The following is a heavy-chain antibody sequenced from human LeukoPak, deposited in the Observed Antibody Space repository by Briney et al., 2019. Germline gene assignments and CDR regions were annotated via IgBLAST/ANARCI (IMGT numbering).Heavy chain of an antibody. CDR2: IYHTGTT. CDR3: ASVAVWELATHTGGSFDY. D-gene: IGHD5-24*01. Sequence: PSETLSLTCTVSGGLISRIEYYWGWVRQSPVKGLEWLGHIYHTGTTLYSPHLNNRLTISVDSSKNQFSLTLNSVTAADTAVYYCASVAVWELATHTGGSFDYWGRGILVTVSS. CDR1: GGLISRIEYY. V-gene: IGHV4-30-4*01. J-gene: IGHJ4*02.